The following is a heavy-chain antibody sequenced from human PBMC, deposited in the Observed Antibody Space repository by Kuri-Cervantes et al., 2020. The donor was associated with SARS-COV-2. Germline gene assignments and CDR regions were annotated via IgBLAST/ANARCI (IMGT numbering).Heavy chain of an antibody. CDR2: ISTYNGQT. V-gene: IGHV1-18*01. CDR3: AGLFYGISWYNYYYYGMDV. Sequence: AAVNDSCKGSGYTFPNYGFRWVRQAPGRGLAWMGWISTYNGQTSCAQKFQDRVTMTTDTSTRTAYMELRSLTSDATAVYYCAGLFYGISWYNYYYYGMDVWGQGTTVTVSS. J-gene: IGHJ6*01. D-gene: IGHD6-13*01. CDR1: GYTFPNYG.